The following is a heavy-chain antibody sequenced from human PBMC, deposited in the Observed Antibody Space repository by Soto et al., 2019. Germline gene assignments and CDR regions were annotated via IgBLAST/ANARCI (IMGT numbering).Heavy chain of an antibody. Sequence: EVQLVESGGGLVKPGGSLRLSCAASGFTFSNAWMSWVRQAPGKGLEWVGRIKSKTDGGTTDYAAPVKGRFTISRDDSKNTLYLQMNSLKTEDTAVYYCTTDVFVLLWFGESRVFDYWGQGTLVTVSS. CDR3: TTDVFVLLWFGESRVFDY. J-gene: IGHJ4*02. CDR2: IKSKTDGGTT. D-gene: IGHD3-10*01. V-gene: IGHV3-15*01. CDR1: GFTFSNAW.